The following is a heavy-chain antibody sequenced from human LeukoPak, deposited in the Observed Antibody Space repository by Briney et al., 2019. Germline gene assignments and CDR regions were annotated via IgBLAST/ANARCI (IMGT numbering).Heavy chain of an antibody. CDR1: GFIFSSYE. CDR3: ARDNAGLVKHLDAFDL. Sequence: TGGSLRLSCEASGFIFSSYEMNWVRQAPGKGVEWVSFISSSGRTMYYADSMKGRFTVSRDNAKNSVYLQMNSLRAEDTAVYYCARDNAGLVKHLDAFDLWGQGTMVTVAS. J-gene: IGHJ3*01. D-gene: IGHD1-26*01. V-gene: IGHV3-48*03. CDR2: ISSSGRTM.